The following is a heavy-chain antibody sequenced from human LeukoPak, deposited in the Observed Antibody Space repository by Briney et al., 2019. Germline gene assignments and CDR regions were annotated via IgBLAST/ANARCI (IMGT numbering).Heavy chain of an antibody. V-gene: IGHV5-51*01. J-gene: IGHJ3*02. CDR1: GYRFTNNW. D-gene: IGHD5-18*01. Sequence: GESLQISCKGSGYRFTNNWIGWVRQMPGKGLEWMGIIYPGDSDTRYSPPFQGQVTISADKSISTAYLQWSSLRASDTAMYYCAIEGYSYTDGFDIWGQGTMVTVSS. CDR3: AIEGYSYTDGFDI. CDR2: IYPGDSDT.